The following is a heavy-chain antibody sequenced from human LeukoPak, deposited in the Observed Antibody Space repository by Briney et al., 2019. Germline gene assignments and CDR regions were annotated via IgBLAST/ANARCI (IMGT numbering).Heavy chain of an antibody. V-gene: IGHV4-4*02. D-gene: IGHD6-19*01. CDR1: GGSISSNNW. J-gene: IGHJ5*02. CDR3: ARVINTGWRQNDR. CDR2: IYHSGST. Sequence: PSGTLSLTCAVSGGSISSNNWWSWVRQPPGKGLEWIGEIYHSGSTNYNPSLKSRVTISVDKSKNQFSLKLSSVTAADTAVYYCARVINTGWRQNDRWGQGTLVTVSS.